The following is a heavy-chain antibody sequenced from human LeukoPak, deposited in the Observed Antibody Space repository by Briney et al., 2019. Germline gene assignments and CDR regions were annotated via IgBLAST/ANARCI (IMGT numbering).Heavy chain of an antibody. V-gene: IGHV3-48*03. Sequence: GGSLRLSCAASGFTFSSYEMNWVRPAPGKGLEWLSYISSSGSTIYYADSVKGRFTISRDNAKSSLYLQMNTLRAADTAVYYCARAGHVITMIVVLDAFDIWGQGTMVTVSS. CDR1: GFTFSSYE. CDR3: ARAGHVITMIVVLDAFDI. CDR2: ISSSGSTI. J-gene: IGHJ3*02. D-gene: IGHD3-22*01.